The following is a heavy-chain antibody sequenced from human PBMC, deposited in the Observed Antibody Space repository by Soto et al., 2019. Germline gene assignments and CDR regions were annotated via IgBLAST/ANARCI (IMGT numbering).Heavy chain of an antibody. CDR3: AKGSSSVYYYYYDMDV. D-gene: IGHD6-6*01. CDR1: GFNFRAYG. Sequence: PGGSLRLSCAASGFNFRAYGMHWVRQAPGKGLQWVAVISSDASNKYYADSVKGRFTISRDNSKNTLYLQMNSLRPEDTAVYYCAKGSSSVYYYYYDMDVWGQGTTVTVSS. CDR2: ISSDASNK. J-gene: IGHJ6*02. V-gene: IGHV3-30*18.